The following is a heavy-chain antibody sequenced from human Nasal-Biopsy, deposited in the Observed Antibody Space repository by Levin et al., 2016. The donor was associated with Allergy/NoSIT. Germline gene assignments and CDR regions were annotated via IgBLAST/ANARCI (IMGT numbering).Heavy chain of an antibody. CDR1: GFTFSDHY. J-gene: IGHJ4*02. D-gene: IGHD1-14*01. V-gene: IGHV3-72*01. Sequence: GESLKISCGASGFTFSDHYMDWARQAPGKGLEWVGRTRNKANSYTTEYAASVKGRFTISRDDSKNSVYLQMNSLETEDTAVYYCVRVTGSSHGHRLADWGQGTLVTVSS. CDR2: TRNKANSYTT. CDR3: VRVTGSSHGHRLAD.